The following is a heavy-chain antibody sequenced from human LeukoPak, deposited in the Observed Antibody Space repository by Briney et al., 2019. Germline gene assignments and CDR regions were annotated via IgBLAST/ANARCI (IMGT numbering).Heavy chain of an antibody. J-gene: IGHJ4*02. V-gene: IGHV4-31*11. CDR1: GGSIGSGGYY. D-gene: IGHD6-13*01. CDR2: IYSSGST. Sequence: SETLSLTCAVAGGSIGSGGYYWSWIRHQPGKGLEWIGYIYSSGSTDYNPSLKSRLAISVDTPKNQFSLKVTSVTAADTAVYYCARGRSAAGNFDYWGQGTLVTVSS. CDR3: ARGRSAAGNFDY.